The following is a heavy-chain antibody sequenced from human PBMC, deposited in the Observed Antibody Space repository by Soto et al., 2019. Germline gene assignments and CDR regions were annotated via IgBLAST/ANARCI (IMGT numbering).Heavy chain of an antibody. CDR2: ISAYNGNT. V-gene: IGHV1-18*01. D-gene: IGHD6-19*01. Sequence: QVQLVQSGAEVKKPAASVKVSCKASGYTFTSYGISWVREAPGQGLEWMGWISAYNGNTNYAQKLQGRVTMTTDTSTSTAYMELRSLRSDDTAVYYCAKVSGRIAVALGYYYGMDVWGQGTTVTVSS. J-gene: IGHJ6*02. CDR3: AKVSGRIAVALGYYYGMDV. CDR1: GYTFTSYG.